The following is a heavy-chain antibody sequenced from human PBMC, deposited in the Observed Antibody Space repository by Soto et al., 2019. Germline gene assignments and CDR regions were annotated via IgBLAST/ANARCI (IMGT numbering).Heavy chain of an antibody. CDR2: INPNSGGT. Sequence: QVQLVQSGAEVKKPGASVKVSCKASGYTFTGYYMHWVRQAPGQGLEWMGWINPNSGGTNYAQKFQGRVTMTRDTSISTADMALSRLRSDDTAVYYCARVAVASVNYFDYWGQGTLVTVSS. D-gene: IGHD2-15*01. V-gene: IGHV1-2*02. CDR3: ARVAVASVNYFDY. CDR1: GYTFTGYY. J-gene: IGHJ4*02.